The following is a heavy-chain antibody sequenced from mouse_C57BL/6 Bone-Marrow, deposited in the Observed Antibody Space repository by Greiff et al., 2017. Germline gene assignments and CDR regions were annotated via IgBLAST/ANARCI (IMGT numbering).Heavy chain of an antibody. CDR2: ISYDGSN. Sequence: EVQLQESGPGLVKPSQSLSLSCSVTGYSITSCYFWYWIRQFPGNKLEWVGYISYDGSNNYNPSLKNRIPITRDTSKNQYCLKLKSVTTEDTATYDCARAEGLYCGRGAWFAYWGQGTLVTVSA. V-gene: IGHV3-6*01. CDR3: ARAEGLYCGRGAWFAY. CDR1: GYSITSCYF. J-gene: IGHJ3*01. D-gene: IGHD1-1*01.